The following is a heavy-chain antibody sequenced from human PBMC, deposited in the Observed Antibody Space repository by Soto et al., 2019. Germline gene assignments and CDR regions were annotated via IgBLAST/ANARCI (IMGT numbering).Heavy chain of an antibody. J-gene: IGHJ5*02. CDR1: GGSVTSSSCY. CDR3: VRLTSRITAASHGRSNWLVP. Sequence: PSETLSLTCTVSGGSVTSSSCYWGWIRQPPGKGLEWIGDIYHTGTTYYNPSLKSRVTIYVDTSTEQFSLKLSSVTAADTAMYYSVRLTSRITAASHGRSNWLVPGGPGTMVTVSS. D-gene: IGHD1-20*01. V-gene: IGHV4-39*01. CDR2: IYHTGTT.